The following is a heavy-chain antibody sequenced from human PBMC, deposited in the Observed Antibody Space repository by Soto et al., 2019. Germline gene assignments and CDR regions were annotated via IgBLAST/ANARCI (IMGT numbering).Heavy chain of an antibody. CDR1: GYTFTSYA. D-gene: IGHD6-6*01. J-gene: IGHJ4*02. CDR2: INAGNGNT. CDR3: ATGSSIAARSPLYTNKNKEYYFDY. Sequence: ASVKVSCKASGYTFTSYAMHWVRQAPGQRLEWMGWINAGNGNTKYSQKFQGRVTITRDTSASTAYMELSSLRSEDTAVYYCATGSSIAARSPLYTNKNKEYYFDYWGQGTLVTVSS. V-gene: IGHV1-3*01.